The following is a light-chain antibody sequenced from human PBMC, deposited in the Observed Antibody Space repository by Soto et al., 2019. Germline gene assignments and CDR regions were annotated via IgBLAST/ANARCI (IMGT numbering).Light chain of an antibody. CDR3: QQYKXWXPIT. CDR2: GAS. V-gene: IGKV3-15*01. Sequence: EILMTQSPDSLSVSPGETATLSCRASQSLNTDLAWYQQKPGQAPRLLLYGASTRATGISTRFSGGGSGTEFTLTIXGXXXXXSAVYYCQQYKXWXPITFGQG. CDR1: QSLNTD. J-gene: IGKJ5*01.